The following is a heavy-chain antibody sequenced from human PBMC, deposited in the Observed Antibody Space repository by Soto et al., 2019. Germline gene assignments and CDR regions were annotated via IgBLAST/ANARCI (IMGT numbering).Heavy chain of an antibody. Sequence: GWSLRLSCTSSVFTFVDYTMAWFRQAPGGGLEWVSFIRSKAYGGTTEYAASVKGRFTISRDDSKSIAYLQMNRLQSEDTAVYYCARDVASYDYGDFYGMDVWGQGTTVTVSS. CDR2: IRSKAYGGTT. CDR1: VFTFVDYT. CDR3: ARDVASYDYGDFYGMDV. J-gene: IGHJ6*02. D-gene: IGHD4-17*01. V-gene: IGHV3-49*03.